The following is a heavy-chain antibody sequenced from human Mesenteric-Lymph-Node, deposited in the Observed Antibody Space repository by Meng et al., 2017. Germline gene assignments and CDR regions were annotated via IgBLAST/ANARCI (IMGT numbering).Heavy chain of an antibody. CDR2: ISGDGSST. V-gene: IGHV3-64*02. CDR3: AREEKGDYDY. J-gene: IGHJ4*02. D-gene: IGHD2-21*01. CDR1: GFTFSSYS. Sequence: GGSLRLSCADSGFTFSSYSTHWVRQAPGKGLESVSAISGDGSSTFYADSVNGRFTISRDNSENTLYLQMVSLRSEDTAVYYCAREEKGDYDYWGQGTLVTVSS.